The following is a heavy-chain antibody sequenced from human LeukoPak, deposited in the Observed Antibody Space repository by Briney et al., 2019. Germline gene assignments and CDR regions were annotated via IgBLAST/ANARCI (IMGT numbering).Heavy chain of an antibody. J-gene: IGHJ6*03. CDR2: INPNSGGT. Sequence: ASVKVSCKASGYTFTGYYMHWVRQAPGQGLEWMGWINPNSGGTNYAQKFQGRVTMTRDTSIGTAYMELSSLRSDDTAVYYCAREAAIVPYFYYYYYMDVWGKGTTVTVSS. CDR1: GYTFTGYY. CDR3: AREAAIVPYFYYYYYMDV. D-gene: IGHD5-18*01. V-gene: IGHV1-2*02.